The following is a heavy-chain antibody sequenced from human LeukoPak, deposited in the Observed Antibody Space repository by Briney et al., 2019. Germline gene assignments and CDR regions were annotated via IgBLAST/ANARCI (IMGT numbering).Heavy chain of an antibody. CDR3: ARDGAYYYGMDV. CDR2: INPSGGST. J-gene: IGHJ6*02. CDR1: GYTFTSYY. V-gene: IGHV1-46*01. D-gene: IGHD3-16*01. Sequence: ASVKVSCKASGYTFTSYYMHWVRQAPGQGLEWMGIINPSGGSTSYAQKFQGRVTMTRDTSISTAYMELSRLRSDDTAVYYCARDGAYYYGMDVWGQGTTVTVSS.